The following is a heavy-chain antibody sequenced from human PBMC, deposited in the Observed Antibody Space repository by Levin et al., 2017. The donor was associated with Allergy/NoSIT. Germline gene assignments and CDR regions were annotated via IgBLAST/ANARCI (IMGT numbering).Heavy chain of an antibody. D-gene: IGHD4-17*01. J-gene: IGHJ4*02. V-gene: IGHV3-15*01. CDR2: IKSKTDGGTT. Sequence: GGSLRLSCAASGFTFSNAWMSWVRQAPGKGLEWVGRIKSKTDGGTTDYAAPVKGRFTISRDDSKNTLYLQMNSLKTEDTAVYYCTTDGFTVTTTGYSQRRDYWGQGTLVTVSS. CDR3: TTDGFTVTTTGYSQRRDY. CDR1: GFTFSNAW.